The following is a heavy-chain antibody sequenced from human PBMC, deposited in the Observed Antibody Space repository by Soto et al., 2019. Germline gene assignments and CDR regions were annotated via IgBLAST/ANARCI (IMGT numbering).Heavy chain of an antibody. J-gene: IGHJ5*02. CDR2: IKQDGSEK. CDR3: ARGSIAARRTNWFDP. Sequence: EVQLVESGGGLVQPGGSLRLSCAASGFTFSSYWMSWVRQAPGKGLEWVANIKQDGSEKYYVDSVKGRFTISRDNAKNSLYLQMNSLRAEDTAVYYCARGSIAARRTNWFDPWGQGTLVTVSS. V-gene: IGHV3-7*01. CDR1: GFTFSSYW. D-gene: IGHD6-6*01.